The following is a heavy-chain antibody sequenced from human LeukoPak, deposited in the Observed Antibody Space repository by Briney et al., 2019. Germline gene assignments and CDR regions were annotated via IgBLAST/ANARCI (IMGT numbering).Heavy chain of an antibody. Sequence: SETLSLTCTVSGGSISSYYWSWIRQPPGKGLEWIGYIYYSESTNYNPSLKSRVTISVDTSKNQFSLKLSSVTAADTAVYYCARASTPGKFDYWGQGTLVTVSS. D-gene: IGHD2-15*01. CDR1: GGSISSYY. CDR3: ARASTPGKFDY. CDR2: IYYSEST. V-gene: IGHV4-59*01. J-gene: IGHJ4*02.